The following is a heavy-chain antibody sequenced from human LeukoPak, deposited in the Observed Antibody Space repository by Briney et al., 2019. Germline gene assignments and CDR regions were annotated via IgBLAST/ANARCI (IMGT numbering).Heavy chain of an antibody. CDR2: IGFRIDNV. D-gene: IGHD3-10*01. V-gene: IGHV3-9*01. CDR3: AKDNGNGWLGEFAFDY. J-gene: IGHJ4*02. CDR1: RFTFHDSA. Sequence: HPGTSLRLSCAASRFTFHDSAFHWVRQAPGKGLEWVAGIGFRIDNVDYADSVKGRFTISRDNAKKSLYLQMDSLRAEDTAFYYCAKDNGNGWLGEFAFDYWGQGILVTVSS.